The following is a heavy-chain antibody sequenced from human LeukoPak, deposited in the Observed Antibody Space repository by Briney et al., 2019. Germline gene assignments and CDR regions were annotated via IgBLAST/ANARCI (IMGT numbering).Heavy chain of an antibody. CDR3: ARVDRGSSGYYYYFDY. Sequence: GASVKVSCKASGYTFTSYGISWVRQAPGQGLEWMGWISAYNGNTNYAQKLQGRATMTTDTSTSTAYMELRSLRSDDTAVYYCARVDRGSSGYYYYFDYWGQGTLVTVSS. J-gene: IGHJ4*02. CDR1: GYTFTSYG. D-gene: IGHD3-22*01. CDR2: ISAYNGNT. V-gene: IGHV1-18*01.